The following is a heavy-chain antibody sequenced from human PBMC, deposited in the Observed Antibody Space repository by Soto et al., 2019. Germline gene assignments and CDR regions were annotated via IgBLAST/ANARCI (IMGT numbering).Heavy chain of an antibody. CDR1: GFSLSTSGVG. CDR2: IYWNDDK. Sequence: SGPTLVNPTQTLTLTCTFSGFSLSTSGVGVGLIRQPPGKALEWLALIYWNDDKRYSPSLKSRLTITKDTPKNQVVLTMTNIGPLDTGKYYCAHRQRSRYVDYLGQVALVAVS. J-gene: IGHJ4*02. V-gene: IGHV2-5*01. CDR3: AHRQRSRYVDY.